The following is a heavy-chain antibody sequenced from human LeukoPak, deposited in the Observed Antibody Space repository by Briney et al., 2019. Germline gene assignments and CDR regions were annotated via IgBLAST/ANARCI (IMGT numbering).Heavy chain of an antibody. CDR3: AREIGIEAAGM. CDR2: ISSSSSYI. CDR1: GFTFSSYS. Sequence: GGSLRLSCAASGFTFSSYSMNWVRQAPGKGLEWVSSISSSSSYIYYADSVKGRFTISRDNAKNSLYLQMNSLRAEDTAVYYCAREIGIEAAGMWGQGTLVIVSS. V-gene: IGHV3-21*01. J-gene: IGHJ4*02. D-gene: IGHD6-13*01.